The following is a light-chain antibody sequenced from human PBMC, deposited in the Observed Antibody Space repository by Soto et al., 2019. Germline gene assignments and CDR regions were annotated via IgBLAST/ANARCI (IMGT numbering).Light chain of an antibody. V-gene: IGKV1-5*01. J-gene: IGKJ1*01. CDR2: DVS. CDR1: QGLDNC. CDR3: QQYKRHWT. Sequence: DFQITKSPSTLSAPIGDGITLTCRDSQGLDNCLAWHKQTSGKAPKLLIYDVSILESGVLSRFSGSGSETEITPTISSLQRDDFATYYCQQYKRHWTFGQGTKVDIK.